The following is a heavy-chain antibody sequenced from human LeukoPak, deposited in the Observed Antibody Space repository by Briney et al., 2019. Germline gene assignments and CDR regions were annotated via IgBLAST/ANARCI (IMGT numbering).Heavy chain of an antibody. D-gene: IGHD6-13*01. J-gene: IGHJ5*02. CDR1: GDSISSGGYA. Sequence: TLSLTCAVSGDSISSGGYAWSWIRQTPGKGLEWIAYIHDSGSTYYNPSLKSRVSISVDTSKNQFSVKLNSVTAADTAVYYCARVAAAAGNNWFDPWGQGTLVTVSS. CDR3: ARVAAAAGNNWFDP. CDR2: IHDSGST. V-gene: IGHV4-30-4*07.